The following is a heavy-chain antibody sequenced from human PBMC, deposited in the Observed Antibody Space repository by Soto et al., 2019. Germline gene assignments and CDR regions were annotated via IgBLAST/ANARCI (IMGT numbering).Heavy chain of an antibody. V-gene: IGHV1-69*01. CDR2: IITIFGTA. Sequence: QVQLVQSGAEVKKPGSSVKVSCKASGGTFSSYAISWVRQAPGQGLEWMGGIITIFGTANYAQKFQGRVTITADESTSTAYMELSSLRSEDTAVYYCARQYYYDSRGLYWYFDLWGRGTLVTVSS. CDR3: ARQYYYDSRGLYWYFDL. J-gene: IGHJ2*01. D-gene: IGHD3-22*01. CDR1: GGTFSSYA.